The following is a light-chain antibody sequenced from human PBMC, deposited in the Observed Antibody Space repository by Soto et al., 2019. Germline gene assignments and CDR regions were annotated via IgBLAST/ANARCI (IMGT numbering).Light chain of an antibody. Sequence: VMTQSPGTLSVSPGETATLSCGTSQSVSTNLAWYQQKPGQPPRLLIYDASTRATGIPARFRGSGSGTEFSLTISYLRPEDFAVYFCQQNHDWVTVGGGTKVEI. CDR1: QSVSTN. V-gene: IGKV3D-15*01. CDR2: DAS. CDR3: QQNHDWVT. J-gene: IGKJ4*01.